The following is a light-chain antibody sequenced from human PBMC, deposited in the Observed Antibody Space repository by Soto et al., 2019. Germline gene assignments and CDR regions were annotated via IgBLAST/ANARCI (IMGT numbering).Light chain of an antibody. CDR2: AAS. V-gene: IGKV1-17*01. CDR1: QDIGIN. CDR3: QQSYRFPKP. Sequence: DVPMTLSPSPLSPSVGKRVSMTCRASQDIGINLGWFQQKPGKAPKRLIYAASTLQSGGPSRFSGSGSGTEFTLTIISLQPEEFATYYCQQSYRFPKPFGRGTKVEI. J-gene: IGKJ4*02.